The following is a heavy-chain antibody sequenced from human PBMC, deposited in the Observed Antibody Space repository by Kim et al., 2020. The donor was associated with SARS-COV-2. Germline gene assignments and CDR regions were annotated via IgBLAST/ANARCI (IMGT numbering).Heavy chain of an antibody. Sequence: YYADSVKGRFTTSRDNAKNSLYLQMNSLRAEDTAVYYCARDSSSWHGMDVWGQGTTVTVSS. V-gene: IGHV3-48*03. CDR3: ARDSSSWHGMDV. J-gene: IGHJ6*02. D-gene: IGHD6-13*01.